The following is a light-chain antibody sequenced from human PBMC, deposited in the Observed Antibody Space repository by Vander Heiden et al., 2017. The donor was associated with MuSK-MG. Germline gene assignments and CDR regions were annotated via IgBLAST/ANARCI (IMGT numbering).Light chain of an antibody. CDR3: QLRGNWPLFT. Sequence: PGERATLSCRASQSVSTYLAWYQQKPGQAPRLLIYDASVRATGIPARFSGSGSGTDFTLTISSREPEDFAVYYCQLRGNWPLFTFGHGTKVDIK. CDR1: QSVSTY. J-gene: IGKJ3*01. V-gene: IGKV3-11*01. CDR2: DAS.